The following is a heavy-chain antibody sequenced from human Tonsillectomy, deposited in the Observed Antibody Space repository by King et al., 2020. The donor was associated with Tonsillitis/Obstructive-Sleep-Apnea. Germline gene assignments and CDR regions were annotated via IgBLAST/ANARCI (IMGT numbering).Heavy chain of an antibody. CDR3: AMAPGSPSGQH. J-gene: IGHJ1*01. CDR1: GYTFTSYG. CDR2: ISAYNGNT. D-gene: IGHD1-26*01. V-gene: IGHV1-18*01. Sequence: VQLVQSGAEVKKPGASVKVSCKASGYTFTSYGISWVRQAPGQGLEWMGWISAYNGNTNYAQKFQGRVPMTTDTSTSPAYMERRSLRSDDTAVHYCAMAPGSPSGQHGAQGTLVTVSP.